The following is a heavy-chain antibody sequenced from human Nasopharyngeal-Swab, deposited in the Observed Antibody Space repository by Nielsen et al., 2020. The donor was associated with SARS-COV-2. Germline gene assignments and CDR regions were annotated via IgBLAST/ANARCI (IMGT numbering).Heavy chain of an antibody. CDR3: ARQNFQTGGASYGMDV. J-gene: IGHJ6*02. Sequence: GESLKISCAASGFTFSSYSMNWVRQAPGKGLEWVSYISSSSSTIYYADSVKGRFTISRDNAKNSLYLQMNSLRAEDTAVYYCARQNFQTGGASYGMDVWGQGTTVTVSS. D-gene: IGHD3-16*01. V-gene: IGHV3-48*04. CDR1: GFTFSSYS. CDR2: ISSSSSTI.